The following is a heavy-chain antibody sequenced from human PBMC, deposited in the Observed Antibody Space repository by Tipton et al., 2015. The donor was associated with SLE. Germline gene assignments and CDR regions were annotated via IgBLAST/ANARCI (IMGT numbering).Heavy chain of an antibody. CDR1: GGSISSSSYY. D-gene: IGHD4-17*01. CDR3: ARDLRGTTVTTDY. V-gene: IGHV4-39*07. J-gene: IGHJ4*02. CDR2: IYYSGST. Sequence: TLSLACTVSGGSISSSSYYWGWIRQPPGKGLEWIGSIYYSGSTYYNPSLKSRVTISVDTSKNQFSLKLSSVTAADTAVYYCARDLRGTTVTTDYWGQGTLVTVSS.